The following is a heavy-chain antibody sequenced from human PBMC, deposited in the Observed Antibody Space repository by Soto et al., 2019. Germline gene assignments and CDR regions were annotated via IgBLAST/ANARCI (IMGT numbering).Heavy chain of an antibody. CDR3: AKGRGSSWSVVFFDY. CDR1: GFSISSYG. CDR2: SGSGYSI. J-gene: IGHJ4*02. Sequence: PGGSLRLSCAASGFSISSYGMSWVRQAPGKGLECVSSSGSGYSIYYADSVKGRFTISRDNSKNTLFLQMNNLRADDTAVYYCAKGRGSSWSVVFFDYWGQGALVTVSS. D-gene: IGHD6-13*01. V-gene: IGHV3-23*01.